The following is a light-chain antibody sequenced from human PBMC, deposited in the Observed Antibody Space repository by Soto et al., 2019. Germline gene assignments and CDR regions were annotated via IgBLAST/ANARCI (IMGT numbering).Light chain of an antibody. V-gene: IGLV2-14*01. CDR1: SSDVGGYNY. Sequence: QSVLTQPASVSGSPGQSITISCTGTSSDVGGYNYVSWYQQHPGKAPKLMIYDVSNRPSGVSNRFSGSKSGNTASLTISGLQAEDEADYYCSSYTSSSTLAFLVFGNGTKVTVL. J-gene: IGLJ1*01. CDR3: SSYTSSSTLAFLV. CDR2: DVS.